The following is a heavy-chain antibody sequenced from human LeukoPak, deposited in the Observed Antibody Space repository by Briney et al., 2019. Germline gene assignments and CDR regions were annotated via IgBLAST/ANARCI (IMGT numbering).Heavy chain of an antibody. J-gene: IGHJ4*02. V-gene: IGHV3-11*06. CDR1: GFTFSDYY. Sequence: GGSLRLSCAASGFTFSDYYMSWIRQAPGKGLEWVSYISSSSSYTNYADSVKGRFTISRDNSKNTLYLQMNSLRAEDTAVYYCARDAPRGFDYWGQGTLVTVSS. CDR3: ARDAPRGFDY. CDR2: ISSSSSYT. D-gene: IGHD3-10*01.